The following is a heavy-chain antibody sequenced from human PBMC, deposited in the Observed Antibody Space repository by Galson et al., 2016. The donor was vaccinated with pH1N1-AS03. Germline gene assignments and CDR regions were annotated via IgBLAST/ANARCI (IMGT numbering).Heavy chain of an antibody. D-gene: IGHD6-19*01. J-gene: IGHJ5*01. CDR1: GGTFRNFA. Sequence: SVKVSCKASGGTFRNFAISWVRQAHGQGLEWMGRIVPTFTAPKYAQKFQGRLTITADDSATTTYMDLSGLKLEDTAIYYCATIGAVPGLGGYWFDSWGQGTHVIVSS. CDR2: IVPTFTAP. V-gene: IGHV1-69*13. CDR3: ATIGAVPGLGGYWFDS.